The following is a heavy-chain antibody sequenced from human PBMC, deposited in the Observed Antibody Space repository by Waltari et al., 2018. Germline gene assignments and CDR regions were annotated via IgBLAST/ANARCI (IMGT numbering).Heavy chain of an antibody. J-gene: IGHJ3*02. Sequence: QVQLVQSGAEVKKPGASVKVSCKASGYTFTGYYMHWVRQAPGQGLEWMGRINPNSGGTNDAQKFQGRVTMTRDTSISTAYMELSRLRSDDTAVYYCARDGVLLWFGEFPDAFDIWGQGTMVTVSS. CDR2: INPNSGGT. D-gene: IGHD3-10*01. V-gene: IGHV1-2*06. CDR1: GYTFTGYY. CDR3: ARDGVLLWFGEFPDAFDI.